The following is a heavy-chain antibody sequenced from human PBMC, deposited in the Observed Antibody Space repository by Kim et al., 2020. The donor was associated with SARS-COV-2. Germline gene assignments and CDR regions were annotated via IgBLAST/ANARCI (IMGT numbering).Heavy chain of an antibody. CDR1: GGSISSSSYY. CDR2: IYYSGST. D-gene: IGHD3-22*01. J-gene: IGHJ6*02. Sequence: SETLSLTCTVSGGSISSSSYYWGWIRQPPGKGLEWIGSIYYSGSTYYNPSLKSRVTISVDTSKNQFSLKLSSVTAADTAVYYCARASYYYDSRTYYYYGMDVWGQGTTVTVSS. V-gene: IGHV4-39*01. CDR3: ARASYYYDSRTYYYYGMDV.